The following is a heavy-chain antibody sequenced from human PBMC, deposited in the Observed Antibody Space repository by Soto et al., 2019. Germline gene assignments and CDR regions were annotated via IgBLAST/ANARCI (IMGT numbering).Heavy chain of an antibody. D-gene: IGHD2-15*01. CDR3: ATLPPRIVVVKTELPT. Sequence: QVQLRESGPGMVRPSGTLSLTCTVSGTSISSTFWWTWVRQPPGKGLDWIGAIYHTGSTKYNPSLKSRVTISVYKANNPFSLELRTVTVADTAVYYCATLPPRIVVVKTELPTWGQGTLVIVSS. J-gene: IGHJ4*02. CDR1: GTSISSTFW. V-gene: IGHV4-4*02. CDR2: IYHTGST.